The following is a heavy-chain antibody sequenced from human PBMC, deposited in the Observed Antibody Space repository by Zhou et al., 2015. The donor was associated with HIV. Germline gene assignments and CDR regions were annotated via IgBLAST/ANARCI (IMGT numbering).Heavy chain of an antibody. J-gene: IGHJ3*02. CDR2: IIPILGTT. V-gene: IGHV1-69*06. CDR3: AREGDAFDI. Sequence: QVQLVQSGAEVKKPGSSVKVSCRASGGTFSTYGISWVRQAPGQGLEWMGGIIPILGTTKYAQKFQGRVTITADRSTSTAYMDLRSLRLEDTAVYYCAREGDAFDIWGQGTMVTVSS. CDR1: GGTFSTYG.